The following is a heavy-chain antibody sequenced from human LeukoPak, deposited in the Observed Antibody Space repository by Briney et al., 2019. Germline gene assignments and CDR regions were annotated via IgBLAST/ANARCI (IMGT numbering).Heavy chain of an antibody. V-gene: IGHV4-59*08. J-gene: IGHJ3*02. Sequence: SETLSLTCTVPGGSISSYYWSWIRQPPGKGLEWIGYIYSSGSTNYSPSLKSRVTISVDTSKNQFSLKLYSVTAADTAEYYCARRYSGYGNAFDIWGQGTMVTVSS. CDR1: GGSISSYY. D-gene: IGHD5-12*01. CDR2: IYSSGST. CDR3: ARRYSGYGNAFDI.